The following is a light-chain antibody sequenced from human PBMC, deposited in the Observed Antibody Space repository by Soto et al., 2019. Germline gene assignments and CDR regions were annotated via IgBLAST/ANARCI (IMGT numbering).Light chain of an antibody. CDR3: SSYTSSSTYV. V-gene: IGLV2-14*01. CDR2: EVS. Sequence: QSALTQPASVSGSPGQSSTISCTGTSSDVGGYNYVSWYQQHPGKAPKLMIYEVSNRPSGVSNRFFASQSGNTASLTISGLQAEDEADYYCSSYTSSSTYVFGTGTKVTVL. CDR1: SSDVGGYNY. J-gene: IGLJ1*01.